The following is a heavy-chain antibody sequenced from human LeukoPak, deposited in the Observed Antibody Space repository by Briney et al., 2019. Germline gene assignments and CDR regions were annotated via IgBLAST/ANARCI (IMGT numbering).Heavy chain of an antibody. Sequence: VASVKVSCKASGYTLTSYGISWVRQAPGQGLEWMGWISAYNGNTNYAQKFQGRVTFTRDMSTSRVYMELSSLRSEDTAVYYCARDPKDETSGYYYFDYWGQGTLVTVSS. J-gene: IGHJ4*02. CDR2: ISAYNGNT. CDR1: GYTLTSYG. CDR3: ARDPKDETSGYYYFDY. D-gene: IGHD3-22*01. V-gene: IGHV1-18*01.